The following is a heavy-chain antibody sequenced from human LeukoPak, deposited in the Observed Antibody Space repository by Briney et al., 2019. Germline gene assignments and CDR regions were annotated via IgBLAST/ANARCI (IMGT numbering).Heavy chain of an antibody. V-gene: IGHV1-69*13. CDR3: ARDPVAGTGYQDY. Sequence: GASVKVSCKASGGTFSSYAISWVRQAPGQGLEWMGGIIPIFGTANYAQKFQGRVTITADESTSTAYMELSSLRSEDTAVYYCARDPVAGTGYQDYWGQGTLVTVSS. D-gene: IGHD6-19*01. J-gene: IGHJ4*02. CDR1: GGTFSSYA. CDR2: IIPIFGTA.